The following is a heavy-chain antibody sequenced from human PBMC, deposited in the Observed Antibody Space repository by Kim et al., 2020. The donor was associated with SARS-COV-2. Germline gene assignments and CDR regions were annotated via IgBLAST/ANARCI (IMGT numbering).Heavy chain of an antibody. D-gene: IGHD6-19*01. CDR3: AREGLD. Sequence: NPNSGDTNYAQKFQGRGTLTRDTSIYTAYMELSSLRSDDTAVYYCAREGLDWGQGTLVTVSS. J-gene: IGHJ4*02. V-gene: IGHV1-2*02. CDR2: NPNSGDT.